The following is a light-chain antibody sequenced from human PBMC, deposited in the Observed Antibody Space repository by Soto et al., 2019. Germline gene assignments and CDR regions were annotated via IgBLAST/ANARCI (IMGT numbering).Light chain of an antibody. J-gene: IGKJ4*01. CDR3: QQTRSYPST. CDR2: EAS. Sequence: IQLTQSPPSLSASVGERVTVTCRASQAIGSYLTWYQQKPGKAPNLLIYEASILQRGVPSRFSGSNSGTDFTLTISSLQAEDFATYYCQQTRSYPSTFGGGTKVDI. V-gene: IGKV1-9*01. CDR1: QAIGSY.